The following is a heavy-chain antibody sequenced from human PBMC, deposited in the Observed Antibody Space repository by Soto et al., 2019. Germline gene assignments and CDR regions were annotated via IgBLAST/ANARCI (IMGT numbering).Heavy chain of an antibody. J-gene: IGHJ6*02. CDR2: IIPIFGTA. Sequence: GAFSSYAISWVRQAPGQGLEWMGGIIPIFGTANYAQKFQGRVTITADEPPSTAYMELSSLRSEDTAVYYCARDLYSTNYYYYGMDVWGQGTTVTAP. V-gene: IGHV1-69*01. D-gene: IGHD6-13*01. CDR3: ARDLYSTNYYYYGMDV. CDR1: GAFSSYA.